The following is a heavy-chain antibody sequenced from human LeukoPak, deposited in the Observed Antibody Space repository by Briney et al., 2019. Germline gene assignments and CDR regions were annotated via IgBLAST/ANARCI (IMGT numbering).Heavy chain of an antibody. V-gene: IGHV1-2*02. Sequence: ASVKVSCKASGYTFTGYYMHWVRQAPGQGLEWMGWINPNSGGTNYAQKFQGRVTMTRDMSTSTVYMELSSLRSEDTAVYYCATLCGGSGSYLRKCNDAFDIWGQGTMVTVSS. J-gene: IGHJ3*02. CDR2: INPNSGGT. D-gene: IGHD3-10*01. CDR3: ATLCGGSGSYLRKCNDAFDI. CDR1: GYTFTGYY.